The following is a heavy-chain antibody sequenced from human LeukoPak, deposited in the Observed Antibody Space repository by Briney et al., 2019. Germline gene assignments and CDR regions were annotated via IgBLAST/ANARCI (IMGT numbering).Heavy chain of an antibody. CDR1: AGSISGYN. D-gene: IGHD3-10*01. V-gene: IGHV4-4*07. Sequence: SETLSLTCIVSAGSISGYNWNWIRQPAGKGLEWIGRMYTSGSTNYNPSLRSRVTMSVDTSKNQFSLRLSSVTAADTAVYYCGRGGYYGSGSYTVDVWGKGTTVTVSS. J-gene: IGHJ6*04. CDR2: MYTSGST. CDR3: GRGGYYGSGSYTVDV.